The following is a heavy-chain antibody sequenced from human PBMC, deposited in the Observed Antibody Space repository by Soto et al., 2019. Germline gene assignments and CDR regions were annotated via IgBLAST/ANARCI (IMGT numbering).Heavy chain of an antibody. CDR1: GFSFSYYA. CDR3: ASPYCSGGSCYLTEYFQH. CDR2: IAYDASKK. J-gene: IGHJ1*01. D-gene: IGHD2-15*01. Sequence: QVQLVESGGGVVQPGRSLRLSCAASGFSFSYYAMHWVRQAPGKGLEWVAVIAYDASKKYYADSVKGRFTISRDNSKNTLYLRMNSLRDEDTAVYYCASPYCSGGSCYLTEYFQHWGQGTLVTVSS. V-gene: IGHV3-30*03.